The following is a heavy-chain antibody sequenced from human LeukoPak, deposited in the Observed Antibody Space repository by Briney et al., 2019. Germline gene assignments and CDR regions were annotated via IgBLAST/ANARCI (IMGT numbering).Heavy chain of an antibody. CDR2: ISSSSSYI. D-gene: IGHD4/OR15-4a*01. Sequence: GGSLRLSCAASGFTFSSYSMNWVRQAPGKGLEWASSISSSSSYIYYADSVKVRFTVSRDNAKNSLYLQMNSLRAEDTAVYYCARYGAARGFDYWGQGTLVTVSS. V-gene: IGHV3-21*01. J-gene: IGHJ4*02. CDR1: GFTFSSYS. CDR3: ARYGAARGFDY.